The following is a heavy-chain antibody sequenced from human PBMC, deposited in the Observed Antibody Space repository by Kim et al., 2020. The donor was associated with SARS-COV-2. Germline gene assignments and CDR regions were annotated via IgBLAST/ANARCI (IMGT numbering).Heavy chain of an antibody. Sequence: SETLSLTCAVYGGSFSGYYWSWIRQPPGKGLEWIGEINHSGSTNYNPSLKSRVTISVDTSKNQFSLKLSSVTAADTAVYYCARDNCSGGSCYSWLFDPWG. CDR3: ARDNCSGGSCYSWLFDP. CDR2: INHSGST. V-gene: IGHV4-34*01. D-gene: IGHD2-15*01. J-gene: IGHJ5*02. CDR1: GGSFSGYY.